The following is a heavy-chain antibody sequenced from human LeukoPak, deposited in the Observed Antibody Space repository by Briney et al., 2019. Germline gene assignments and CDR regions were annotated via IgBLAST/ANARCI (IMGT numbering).Heavy chain of an antibody. CDR3: ATDLYQTRTFDY. CDR2: FDPEDGET. V-gene: IGHV1-24*01. Sequence: ASVNVSCKVSGYTLTELSMHWVRQAPGKGLEWMGGFDPEDGETIYAQKFKGRVTMTADTSTDTASLELSSLRYEDTAVYYCATDLYQTRTFDYWGQGTLVTVSS. CDR1: GYTLTELS. J-gene: IGHJ4*02. D-gene: IGHD2-2*01.